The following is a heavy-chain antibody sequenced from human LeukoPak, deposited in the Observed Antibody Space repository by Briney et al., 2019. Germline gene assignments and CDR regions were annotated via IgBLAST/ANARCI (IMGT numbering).Heavy chain of an antibody. V-gene: IGHV4-59*01. J-gene: IGHJ3*02. CDR1: GGSISSYY. CDR3: AAGSSGYTDAFDI. Sequence: SETLSLTCTVSGGSISSYYWSWIRQPPGKGLEWIGYIYYSGSTNYNPSLKSRVTISVDTSKNQFLLKLSSVTAADTAVYYCAAGSSGYTDAFDIWGQGTMVTVSS. CDR2: IYYSGST. D-gene: IGHD3-22*01.